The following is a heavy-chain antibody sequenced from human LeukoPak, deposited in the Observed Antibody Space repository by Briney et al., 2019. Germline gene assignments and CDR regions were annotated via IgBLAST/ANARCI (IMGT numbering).Heavy chain of an antibody. J-gene: IGHJ4*02. CDR3: ARLDGSGSYPPYFDY. V-gene: IGHV5-51*01. D-gene: IGHD1-26*01. CDR1: GYSFTSYW. CDR2: IYPGDSDT. Sequence: GESLKISCKGSGYSFTSYWIGWVRQMPGKGPEWMGIIYPGDSDTRYSPSFQGQVTISADKSIRIAYLQWTSLKASDTAMYYCARLDGSGSYPPYFDYWGQGTLVTVSS.